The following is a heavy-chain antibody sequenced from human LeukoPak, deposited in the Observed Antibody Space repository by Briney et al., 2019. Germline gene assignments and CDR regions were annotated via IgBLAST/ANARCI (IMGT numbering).Heavy chain of an antibody. CDR2: IIPIFGTA. CDR1: GGTFSSYA. Sequence: SVKVSCKASGGTFSSYAISWVRQAPGQGLEWMGGIIPIFGTANYAQKFQGRVTITADESTSTAYMELSSLRPEDTAVYYCARDTGDFWSGYGRLIRYYYYYGMDVWGQGTTVTVSS. V-gene: IGHV1-69*01. J-gene: IGHJ6*02. CDR3: ARDTGDFWSGYGRLIRYYYYYGMDV. D-gene: IGHD3-3*01.